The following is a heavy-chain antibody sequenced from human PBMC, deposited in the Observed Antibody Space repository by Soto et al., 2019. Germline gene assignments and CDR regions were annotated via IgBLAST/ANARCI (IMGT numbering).Heavy chain of an antibody. CDR2: IIPIFGTA. V-gene: IGHV1-69*12. J-gene: IGHJ6*02. Sequence: QVQLVQSGAEVKQPGSSVKVSCKASGGTFSSYAISWVRQAPGQGLEWMGGIIPIFGTANYAQKFQGRVTITADESTSTAYMELSSLRSDDTAVYYCAREETTVVNQRMDVWGQGTTVTVSS. CDR3: AREETTVVNQRMDV. CDR1: GGTFSSYA. D-gene: IGHD4-17*01.